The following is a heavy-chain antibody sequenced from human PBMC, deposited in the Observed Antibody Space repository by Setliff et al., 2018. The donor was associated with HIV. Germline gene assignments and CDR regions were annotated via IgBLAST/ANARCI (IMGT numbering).Heavy chain of an antibody. V-gene: IGHV1-2*02. J-gene: IGHJ4*02. CDR2: INSGSGGT. CDR1: GYTFTGYY. CDR3: ASPYENNSGPKY. D-gene: IGHD7-27*01. Sequence: ASVKVSCKASGYTFTGYYIHWVRQAPGQGLEWMGWINSGSGGTNYEQRFQGRVTMTRETSIITVYMVLNRLTPGDTAVYYCASPYENNSGPKYWGQGTPVTVSS.